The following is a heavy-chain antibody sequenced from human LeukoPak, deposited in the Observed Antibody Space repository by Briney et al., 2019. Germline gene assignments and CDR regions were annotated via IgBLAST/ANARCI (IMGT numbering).Heavy chain of an antibody. V-gene: IGHV4-4*09. Sequence: PSETLSLTCNVSGASISDYYWSWVRQSPEKGLEWIASLLHSGSTHYNPSLRSRVAISGDTSNNQFSLILTSVTTTDTAVYYCARTGRRGYFNFWGRGILVTVSS. CDR2: LLHSGST. J-gene: IGHJ2*01. CDR1: GASISDYY. D-gene: IGHD1-14*01. CDR3: ARTGRRGYFNF.